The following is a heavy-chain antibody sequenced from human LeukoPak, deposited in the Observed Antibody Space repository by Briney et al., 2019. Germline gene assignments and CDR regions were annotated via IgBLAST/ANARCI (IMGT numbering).Heavy chain of an antibody. Sequence: PGGSLRLSCAASGFTFSSYWMSWVRQAPGKGLEWVANIKQDGSEKYYVDSVKGRFTISRDNAKNSLYLQMNSLRAEDTAVYYCARDRLLWFGELLQTYYFDYWGQGTLVTVSS. J-gene: IGHJ4*02. V-gene: IGHV3-7*03. CDR2: IKQDGSEK. CDR1: GFTFSSYW. CDR3: ARDRLLWFGELLQTYYFDY. D-gene: IGHD3-10*01.